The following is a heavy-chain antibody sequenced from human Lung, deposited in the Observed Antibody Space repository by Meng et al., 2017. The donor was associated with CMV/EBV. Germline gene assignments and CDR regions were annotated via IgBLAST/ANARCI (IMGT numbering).Heavy chain of an antibody. CDR2: MNPNRGTT. V-gene: IGHV1-8*01. D-gene: IGHD6-19*01. Sequence: QVQLVQSGAEVKKPGASVKVSCNASGYTFTSYDINWVRQGTGQGLEWMGWMNPNRGTTGYAQKFQGRVTMTRNISKSTAYMDLSSLRSEDTAVYYCATGVADFEYWGQGTLVTVFS. CDR1: GYTFTSYD. J-gene: IGHJ4*02. CDR3: ATGVADFEY.